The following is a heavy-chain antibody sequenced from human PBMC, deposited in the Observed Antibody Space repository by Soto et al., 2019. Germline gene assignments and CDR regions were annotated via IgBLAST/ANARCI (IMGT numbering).Heavy chain of an antibody. D-gene: IGHD3-3*01. CDR2: INSDGSST. CDR3: ARSGGNEWLLYYYGMDV. Sequence: GSLRLSCSASGFTFSGYWMHWVRQAPGKGLVWVSRINSDGSSTSYADSVKGRFTISRDNAKNTLYLQMNSLRAEDTAVYYCARSGGNEWLLYYYGMDVWGQGTTVTV. V-gene: IGHV3-74*01. CDR1: GFTFSGYW. J-gene: IGHJ6*02.